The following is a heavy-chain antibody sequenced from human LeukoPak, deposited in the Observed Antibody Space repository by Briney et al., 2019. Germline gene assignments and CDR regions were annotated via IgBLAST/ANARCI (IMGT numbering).Heavy chain of an antibody. CDR2: ISSSGSTI. D-gene: IGHD4-11*01. Sequence: GGSLRLSCAASGFTLSNYEMNWVRQAPGKGLEWVSYISSSGSTIYYADSVKGRFTISRDNAKNLLYLQMNSLRGEDTAVYYCPARGYSDYGDAFDIWGQGTMVTVSS. CDR1: GFTLSNYE. V-gene: IGHV3-48*03. CDR3: PARGYSDYGDAFDI. J-gene: IGHJ3*02.